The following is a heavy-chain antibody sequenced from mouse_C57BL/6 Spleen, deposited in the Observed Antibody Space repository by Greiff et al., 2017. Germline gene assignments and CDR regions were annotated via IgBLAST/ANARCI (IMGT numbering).Heavy chain of an antibody. CDR2: INPSNGGT. CDR3: ARSFLYGRRDWYFDV. D-gene: IGHD1-1*01. V-gene: IGHV1-53*01. Sequence: QVQLQQPGTELVKPGASVKLSCKASGYTFTSYWMHWVKQRPGQGLEWIGNINPSNGGTNYNEKFKSKATLTVDKSSSTAYMQLSSLTSEDSAVYYCARSFLYGRRDWYFDVWGTATTVTVSS. J-gene: IGHJ1*03. CDR1: GYTFTSYW.